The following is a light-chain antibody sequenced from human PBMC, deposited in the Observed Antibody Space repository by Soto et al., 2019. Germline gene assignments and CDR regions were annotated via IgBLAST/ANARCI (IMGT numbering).Light chain of an antibody. V-gene: IGKV3-15*01. CDR1: YYVNSN. Sequence: VIMTQSPVTLSVSSGEGATLSCRASYYVNSNLAWYQQKPGQAPRLLISRASTRATGIAARFSGSGSGTEFTLTIASLQSEDSAVYYCQQYDSWPMTFGQGTRLEIK. CDR2: RAS. J-gene: IGKJ5*01. CDR3: QQYDSWPMT.